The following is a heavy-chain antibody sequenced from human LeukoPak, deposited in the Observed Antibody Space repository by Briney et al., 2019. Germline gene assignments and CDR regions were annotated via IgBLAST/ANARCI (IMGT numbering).Heavy chain of an antibody. CDR3: ARDRYGDFEDY. Sequence: SETLSLTCNVPGGSINTANYYWTWIRQPPGKGLEWIGYISYSGTPYYNPSLNSRVTISLDTSKNQFSLILNSVTAADTAMNYCARDRYGDFEDYWGQGTLVTVSS. CDR2: ISYSGTP. V-gene: IGHV4-30-4*08. D-gene: IGHD4-17*01. J-gene: IGHJ4*02. CDR1: GGSINTANYY.